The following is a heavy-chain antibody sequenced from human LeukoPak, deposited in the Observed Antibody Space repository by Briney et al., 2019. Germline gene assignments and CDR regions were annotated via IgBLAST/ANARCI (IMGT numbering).Heavy chain of an antibody. CDR1: GFTFSSYS. CDR2: ISSSSSYI. CDR3: AKDIGERTAMGYDY. D-gene: IGHD5-18*01. V-gene: IGHV3-21*04. Sequence: GGSLRLSCAASGFTFSSYSMNWVRQAPGKGLEWVSSISSSSSYIYYADSVKGRFTISRDNAKNSLYLQMNSLRAEDTALYYCAKDIGERTAMGYDYWGQGTLVTVSS. J-gene: IGHJ4*02.